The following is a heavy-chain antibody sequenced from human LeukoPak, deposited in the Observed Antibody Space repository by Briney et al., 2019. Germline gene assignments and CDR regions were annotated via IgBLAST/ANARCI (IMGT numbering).Heavy chain of an antibody. CDR3: ARSEHCSGADCYAEGIDY. V-gene: IGHV1-18*01. CDR1: GYTFTGNG. Sequence: ASVKVSCKASGYTFTGNGITWVQQAPGQGLEWMGWISGYNGNTVYAQMFQDRVTMTTDTSTSTAYMEVTNLRSDDTAMYFCARSEHCSGADCYAEGIDYWGQGTLVTVSS. J-gene: IGHJ4*02. CDR2: ISGYNGNT. D-gene: IGHD2-2*01.